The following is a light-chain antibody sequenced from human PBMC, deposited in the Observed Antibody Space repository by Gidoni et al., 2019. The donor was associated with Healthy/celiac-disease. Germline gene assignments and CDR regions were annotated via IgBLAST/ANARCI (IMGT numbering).Light chain of an antibody. J-gene: IGKJ5*01. V-gene: IGKV4-1*01. CDR2: WAS. Sequence: DIVMTQSPDSLAVSLGERATINCKSSQSVLYSSNNKNYLAWYQQKPGQPPKLLIYWASTRESGVPDRFSGSGSGTDFTLTISSLQAEDVAVYYCQQYYSTANNFGQGTRLEIK. CDR3: QQYYSTANN. CDR1: QSVLYSSNNKNY.